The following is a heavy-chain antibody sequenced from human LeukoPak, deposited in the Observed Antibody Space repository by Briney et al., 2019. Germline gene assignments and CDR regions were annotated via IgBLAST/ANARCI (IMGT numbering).Heavy chain of an antibody. CDR1: GFTFSDYY. CDR2: IDSSGSTI. CDR3: VRGWGMQGSGY. Sequence: GGSLRLSCAASGFTFSDYYMSWIRQVPGKGLEWLSHIDSSGSTIYYADSVKGRFTISRDNAKTSLYLQMNNLRAEDAAVYYCVRGWGMQGSGYWGQGTLVTVSS. D-gene: IGHD3-16*01. J-gene: IGHJ4*02. V-gene: IGHV3-11*01.